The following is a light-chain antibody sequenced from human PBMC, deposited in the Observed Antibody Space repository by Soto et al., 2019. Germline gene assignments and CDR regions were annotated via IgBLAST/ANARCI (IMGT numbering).Light chain of an antibody. CDR3: SSYTTTTSVV. V-gene: IGLV2-14*01. J-gene: IGLJ2*01. CDR1: SSDVGTYNY. CDR2: EVN. Sequence: QSALTQPASVSGSPGQSITISCTGTSSDVGTYNYVSWYHQHPGKAPKLMIYEVNNRPSGVSNRFSGFKSGNTAFLTISGLQAEDEADYYCSSYTTTTSVVFGGGTQLTVL.